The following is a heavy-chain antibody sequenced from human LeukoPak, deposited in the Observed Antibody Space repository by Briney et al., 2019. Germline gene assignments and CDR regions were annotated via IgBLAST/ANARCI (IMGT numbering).Heavy chain of an antibody. D-gene: IGHD5-18*01. CDR3: APGPYSYAPLYYGMDV. J-gene: IGHJ6*02. CDR1: GFTFSNFW. Sequence: GGSLRLSCTASGFTFSNFWMGWVRQAPGKGLEWVAVISYDGSNKYYADSVKGRFTISRDNSKNTLYLQMNSLRAEDTAVYYCAPGPYSYAPLYYGMDVWGQGTTVTVSS. CDR2: ISYDGSNK. V-gene: IGHV3-30*03.